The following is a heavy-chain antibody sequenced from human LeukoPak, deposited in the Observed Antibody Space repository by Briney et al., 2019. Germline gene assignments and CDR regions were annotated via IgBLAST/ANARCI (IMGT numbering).Heavy chain of an antibody. J-gene: IGHJ6*04. CDR1: GFTFSSYA. Sequence: GGSLRLSCAASGFTFSSYAMQWVRQAPGKGLEWVAVISYDGSNKYYADSVKGRFTISRDNSKNTLYLQMNSLRAEDTAVYYCARVLTGDHAFGGMDVWGKGTTVTVSS. D-gene: IGHD7-27*01. CDR3: ARVLTGDHAFGGMDV. CDR2: ISYDGSNK. V-gene: IGHV3-30-3*01.